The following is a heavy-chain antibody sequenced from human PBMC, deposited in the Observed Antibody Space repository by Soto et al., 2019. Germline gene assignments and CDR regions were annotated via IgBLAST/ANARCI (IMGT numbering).Heavy chain of an antibody. Sequence: GASVKVSCKASGYTFTSYDINWVRQATGQGLEWMGWMNPISGNTGYAQKFQGRVSMTRNTSIGTAYMELSSLTSEDTALYFCTKGAAPGLLDYLGQGTLVTVSS. D-gene: IGHD2-8*02. CDR3: TKGAAPGLLDY. V-gene: IGHV1-8*01. J-gene: IGHJ4*02. CDR1: GYTFTSYD. CDR2: MNPISGNT.